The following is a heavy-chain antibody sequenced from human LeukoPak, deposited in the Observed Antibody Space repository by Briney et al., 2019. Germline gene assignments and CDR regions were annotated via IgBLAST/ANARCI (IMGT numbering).Heavy chain of an antibody. D-gene: IGHD6-13*01. CDR1: GGSISSYY. CDR3: ARIGAAAGTGGVDY. Sequence: SETLSLTCTVSGGSISSYYWSWIRQPPGKGLEWIGYIYYSGSTNYNPSLKSRVTISVDTSKNQFSLKLSSVTAADTAVYYCARIGAAAGTGGVDYWGQGTLVTVSS. V-gene: IGHV4-59*08. J-gene: IGHJ4*02. CDR2: IYYSGST.